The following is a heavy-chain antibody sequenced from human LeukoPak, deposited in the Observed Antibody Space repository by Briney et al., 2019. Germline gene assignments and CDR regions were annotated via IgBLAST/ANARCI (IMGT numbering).Heavy chain of an antibody. CDR1: GFTFSSYG. V-gene: IGHV3-30*02. Sequence: GGSLRLSCAASGFTFSSYGMHWVRQAPGKGLEWVAFIRYDGSNKYSADSVKGRLTISRDNSKNTVFLQMNSLRAEDTAVYYCAKVGYCSSTSCPTNVDYWGQGTLVTVSS. D-gene: IGHD2-2*01. CDR3: AKVGYCSSTSCPTNVDY. CDR2: IRYDGSNK. J-gene: IGHJ4*02.